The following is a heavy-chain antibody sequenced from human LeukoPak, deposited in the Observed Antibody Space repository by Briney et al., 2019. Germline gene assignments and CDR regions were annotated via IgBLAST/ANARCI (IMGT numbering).Heavy chain of an antibody. CDR1: GFTFRNYN. CDR2: ISESSSFI. J-gene: IGHJ5*02. CDR3: ARQRGYCSSGVCRGWFDP. D-gene: IGHD2-8*01. Sequence: GGSLRLSCAASGFTFRNYNMTWVRQAPGKGLEWVSSISESSSFIQYADSLKGRFAISRDNAKNSLYLQMNSLRAEDTAVYYCARQRGYCSSGVCRGWFDPWGQGTLVTVSS. V-gene: IGHV3-21*01.